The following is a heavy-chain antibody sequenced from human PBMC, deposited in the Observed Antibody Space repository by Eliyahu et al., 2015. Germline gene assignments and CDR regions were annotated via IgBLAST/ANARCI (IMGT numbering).Heavy chain of an antibody. CDR2: ISSSSSYI. V-gene: IGHV3-21*01. D-gene: IGHD3-10*01. Sequence: EVQLVESGGGLVKPGXSLRLSCXXSGFTFSSYSMNWVRQAPGKGLEWVSSISSSSSYIYYADSVKGRFTISRDNAKNSLYLQMNSLRAEDTAVYYCATGGSFGNRGDYWGQGTLVTVSS. CDR3: ATGGSFGNRGDY. J-gene: IGHJ4*02. CDR1: GFTFSSYS.